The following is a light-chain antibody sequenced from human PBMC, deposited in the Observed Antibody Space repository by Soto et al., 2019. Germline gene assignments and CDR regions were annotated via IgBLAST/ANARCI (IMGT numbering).Light chain of an antibody. V-gene: IGKV1-5*01. J-gene: IGKJ1*01. CDR3: QQYNSYPGT. CDR2: VAS. Sequence: DIQMTQSPSTLSASVGDRVTITCRASQSISSWLAWYQQKPGKAPNLLIYVASSLESGVPSRFSGTGSGTEFSLTISSLQPDDFATYYCQQYNSYPGTFGQGTKVEIK. CDR1: QSISSW.